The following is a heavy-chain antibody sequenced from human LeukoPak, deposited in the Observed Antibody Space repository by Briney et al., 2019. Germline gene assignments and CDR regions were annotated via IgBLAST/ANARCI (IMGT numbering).Heavy chain of an antibody. CDR1: GYTFTSYG. V-gene: IGHV1-18*01. CDR3: ARATAGPFWSGYSTGPFDY. CDR2: ISAYNGNT. J-gene: IGHJ4*02. D-gene: IGHD3-3*01. Sequence: ASVKVSCKASGYTFTSYGISWVRQAPGQGLEWMGWISAYNGNTNYAQKLQGRVTMTTDTSTSKAYMELRSLRSDDTAVYYCARATAGPFWSGYSTGPFDYWGQGTLVTVSS.